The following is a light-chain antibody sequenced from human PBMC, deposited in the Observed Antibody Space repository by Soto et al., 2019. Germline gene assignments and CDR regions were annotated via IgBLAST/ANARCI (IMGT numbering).Light chain of an antibody. V-gene: IGKV1-5*01. CDR3: QQCYMGWT. CDR1: QTISSW. CDR2: DAS. Sequence: DIQMTQSPSTLSGSVGDRVTITCRASQTISSWLAWYQHQPGKAPKLLIYDASSLESGVPSRFSGIGSGTEFTLSISSLQPEDFGTYYCQQCYMGWTFGQGTKVDI. J-gene: IGKJ1*01.